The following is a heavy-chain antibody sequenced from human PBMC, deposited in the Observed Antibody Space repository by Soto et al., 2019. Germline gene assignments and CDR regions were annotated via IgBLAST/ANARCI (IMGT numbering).Heavy chain of an antibody. CDR3: AGASRLGKGAFDI. J-gene: IGHJ3*02. CDR1: GGTFDNYA. V-gene: IGHV1-69*06. CDR2: VIPVFGTS. Sequence: QVQLVQSGAEVKKPGSSVMVSCKISGGTFDNYAINWVRQAPGQGLEWMGRVIPVFGTSNYAQRFQGRVTITADKSTSTAYMDLSSLKSEDAAVYYCAGASRLGKGAFDIWGQGSVVAVSS. D-gene: IGHD7-27*01.